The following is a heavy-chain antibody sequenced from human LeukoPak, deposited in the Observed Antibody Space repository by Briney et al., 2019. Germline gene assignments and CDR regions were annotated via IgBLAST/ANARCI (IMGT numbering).Heavy chain of an antibody. V-gene: IGHV3-9*01. Sequence: GGSLRLSCAASGFTFDDYAMHWVRQAPGKGLEWVSGISWNSGSIGYADSVKGRFTISRDNAKNSLYLQMNSLRAEDTALYYCAKDYGDYHGYFDLWGRGTLVTVSS. CDR3: AKDYGDYHGYFDL. CDR1: GFTFDDYA. J-gene: IGHJ2*01. D-gene: IGHD4-17*01. CDR2: ISWNSGSI.